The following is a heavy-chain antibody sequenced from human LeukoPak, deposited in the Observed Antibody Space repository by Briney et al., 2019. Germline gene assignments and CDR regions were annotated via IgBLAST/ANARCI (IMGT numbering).Heavy chain of an antibody. J-gene: IGHJ6*03. Sequence: GESLKISCKGSGYIFPNYWIGWVRQMPGKGLEWMEIIYAGDSDTTYSPSFQGQVTISADKSISTVYLQWSNLKASDTATYYCARRGGGRDYYYMDVWGKGTTVTVSS. V-gene: IGHV5-51*01. D-gene: IGHD3-16*01. CDR1: GYIFPNYW. CDR2: IYAGDSDT. CDR3: ARRGGGRDYYYMDV.